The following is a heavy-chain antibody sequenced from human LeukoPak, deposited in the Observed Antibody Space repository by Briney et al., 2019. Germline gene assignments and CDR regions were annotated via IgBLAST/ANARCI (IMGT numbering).Heavy chain of an antibody. CDR3: ANWGLMTTVTPGDY. V-gene: IGHV3-23*01. J-gene: IGHJ4*02. CDR2: ISGSGDST. CDR1: GFTFNSYA. Sequence: GGSLRLSCAASGFTFNSYALSWVRHAPGKGLEWVSTISGSGDSTRYADSVQGRFTISRDDSKNTLFLQMNSLRAEDTAVYYCANWGLMTTVTPGDYWGQGTLVTVSS. D-gene: IGHD4-17*01.